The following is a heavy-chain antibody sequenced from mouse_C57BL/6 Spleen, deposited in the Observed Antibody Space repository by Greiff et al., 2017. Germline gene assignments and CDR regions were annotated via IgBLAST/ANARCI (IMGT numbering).Heavy chain of an antibody. CDR3: TEFITTVGLGY. Sequence: EVKVEESGGGLVQPGGSMKLSCVASGFTFSNYWMNWVRQSPEKGLEWVAQIRLKSDNYATHYAESVKGRFTISRDDSKSSVYLQMNNLRAEDTGIYYCTEFITTVGLGYWGQGTTLTVSS. CDR2: IRLKSDNYAT. D-gene: IGHD1-1*01. V-gene: IGHV6-3*01. CDR1: GFTFSNYW. J-gene: IGHJ2*01.